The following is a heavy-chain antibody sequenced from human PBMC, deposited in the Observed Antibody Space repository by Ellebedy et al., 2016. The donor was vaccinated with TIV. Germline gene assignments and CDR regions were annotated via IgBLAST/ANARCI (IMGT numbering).Heavy chain of an antibody. CDR2: MSGRSGFI. CDR1: GFSFETHD. D-gene: IGHD3-9*01. J-gene: IGHJ6*03. V-gene: IGHV3-21*01. CDR3: ARLKDFDSQGFYYYYLDV. Sequence: GGSLRLSXAASGFSFETHDMNWVRQAPGKALEWVSSMSGRSGFIYYADSVKGRFTISRDNAKNSLYLQMNSLRGDDTAVYYCARLKDFDSQGFYYYYLDVWGKGTTVIVSS.